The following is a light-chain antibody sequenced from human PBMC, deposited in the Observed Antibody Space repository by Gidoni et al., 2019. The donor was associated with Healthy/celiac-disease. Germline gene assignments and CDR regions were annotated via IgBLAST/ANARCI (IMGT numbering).Light chain of an antibody. CDR1: QSVSSSY. Sequence: EIVLTQSPGTLSLSPGERATLSCRASQSVSSSYLAWYQQKPGQAPMLLIYGASSRATGIPDRLSGSGSGTDFTLTISRLEPEDFAVYYCQQYGSSPYTFGQGTKLEIK. CDR2: GAS. V-gene: IGKV3-20*01. J-gene: IGKJ2*01. CDR3: QQYGSSPYT.